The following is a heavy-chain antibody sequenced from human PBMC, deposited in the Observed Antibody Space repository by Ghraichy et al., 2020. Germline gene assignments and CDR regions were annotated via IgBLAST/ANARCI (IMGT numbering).Heavy chain of an antibody. J-gene: IGHJ3*02. CDR3: AKVKVVLLGAFDI. D-gene: IGHD2-2*01. V-gene: IGHV3-23*01. CDR2: ISGRGGNT. Sequence: GGYLRLSCAASGFTFSIYAMSWVRQAPGKGLEWVSTISGRGGNTDYADSVKGPFTISRDNSKNTLYLQMNSLRAEDTAVYYCAKVKVVLLGAFDIWGQGTMVTVSS. CDR1: GFTFSIYA.